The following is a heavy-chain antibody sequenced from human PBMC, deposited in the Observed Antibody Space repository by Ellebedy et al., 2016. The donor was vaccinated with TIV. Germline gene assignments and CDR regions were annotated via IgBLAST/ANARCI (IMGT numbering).Heavy chain of an antibody. CDR3: ARDLDITTRAFDV. CDR2: IIPRLVTP. CDR1: GGTFSNNP. J-gene: IGHJ3*01. Sequence: AASVKVSCKASGGTFSNNPISWMRQAPGQGLEWMGGIIPRLVTPNYAQKFQGRLTITADESTSTGYMELSSLRSDDSAVYYCARDLDITTRAFDVWGQGTMV. V-gene: IGHV1-69*13. D-gene: IGHD4-11*01.